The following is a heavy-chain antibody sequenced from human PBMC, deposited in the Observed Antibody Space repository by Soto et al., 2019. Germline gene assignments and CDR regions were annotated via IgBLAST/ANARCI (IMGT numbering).Heavy chain of an antibody. Sequence: XGSLKISCRGSGCSVTSYWISWVRQIPGEGLEWMGRIEPSDPYTNYRPSFQGHVTISADKSISTAYLQWSSLKASDTAMYYCARRHDDFWSGYSMDASGQGNTVTVSS. D-gene: IGHD3-3*01. CDR3: ARRHDDFWSGYSMDA. CDR2: IEPSDPYT. J-gene: IGHJ6*02. V-gene: IGHV5-10-1*01. CDR1: GCSVTSYW.